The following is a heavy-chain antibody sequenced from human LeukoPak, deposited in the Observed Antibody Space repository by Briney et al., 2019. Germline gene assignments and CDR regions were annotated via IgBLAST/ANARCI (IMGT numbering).Heavy chain of an antibody. J-gene: IGHJ4*02. Sequence: SETLSLTCAVYGGSLSGYYWSWIRQPPGKGLEWIGEINHSGSTNYNPSLKSRVTISVDTSKNQFSLKLSSVTAADTAVYYCARGPYSSSWETLFDYWGQGTLVTVSS. V-gene: IGHV4-34*01. CDR2: INHSGST. CDR3: ARGPYSSSWETLFDY. D-gene: IGHD6-13*01. CDR1: GGSLSGYY.